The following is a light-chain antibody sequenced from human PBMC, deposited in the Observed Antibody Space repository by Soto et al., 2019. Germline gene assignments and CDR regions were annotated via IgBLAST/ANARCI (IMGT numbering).Light chain of an antibody. V-gene: IGLV2-8*01. CDR3: SSYAGINNLGV. J-gene: IGLJ1*01. CDR2: EVN. Sequence: QSALTQPPSASGSPGQSATISCTGTSSDVGGYKYVSWYQQHPGKAPKLMIFEVNKRPSGVPDRFSGSKSGNTASLTVSGLQAEDEADYYCSSYAGINNLGVFGTGTKLTVL. CDR1: SSDVGGYKY.